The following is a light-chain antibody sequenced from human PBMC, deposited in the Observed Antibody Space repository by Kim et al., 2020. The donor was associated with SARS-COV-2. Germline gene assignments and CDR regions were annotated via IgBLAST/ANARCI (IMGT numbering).Light chain of an antibody. CDR3: QQYSAYPRT. CDR1: QSISSW. V-gene: IGKV1-5*03. Sequence: DIQMTQSPSTLSASVGDRVTITCRASQSISSWLAWCQQQPGKAPKLLIYKASNLESGVPSRFSGSGSGTEFTLTISSLQPDDFATYYCQQYSAYPRTFGQGTKVEIK. CDR2: KAS. J-gene: IGKJ1*01.